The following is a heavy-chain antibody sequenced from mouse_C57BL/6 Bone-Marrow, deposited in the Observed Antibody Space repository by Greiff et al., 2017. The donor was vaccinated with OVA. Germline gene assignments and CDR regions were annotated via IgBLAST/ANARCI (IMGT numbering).Heavy chain of an antibody. CDR3: ARHASSPYWYFDV. CDR1: GFTFSSYG. Sequence: EVMLVESGGDLVKPGGSLKLSCAASGFTFSSYGMSWVRQTPDKRLEWVATISSGGSYTYYPDSVQGRFTISRDNAKNTLYLQMSSLKSEDTAMYYCARHASSPYWYFDVWGTGTTVTVSS. V-gene: IGHV5-6*01. D-gene: IGHD1-1*01. J-gene: IGHJ1*03. CDR2: ISSGGSYT.